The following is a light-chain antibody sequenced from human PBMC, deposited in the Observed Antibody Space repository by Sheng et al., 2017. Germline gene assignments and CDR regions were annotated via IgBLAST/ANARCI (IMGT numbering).Light chain of an antibody. CDR1: QDITNY. J-gene: IGKJ1*01. Sequence: DIQMTQSPSSLSASVGDRVTITCQASQDITNYLNWYQQKPGKAPKLLIYDASNLETGVPSRFSGTGSGTDFSFTISSLQPEDFATYSCQQYNTYPWTFGQGTKVEIK. CDR2: DAS. V-gene: IGKV1-33*01. CDR3: QQYNTYPWT.